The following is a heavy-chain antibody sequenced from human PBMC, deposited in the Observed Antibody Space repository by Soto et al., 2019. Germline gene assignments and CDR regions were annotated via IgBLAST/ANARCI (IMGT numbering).Heavy chain of an antibody. Sequence: AETLFLTCTVSSGSISSYYWSWIRQPPGKGLEWIGYIYYSGSTNYNPSLKSRVTISVDTSKNQFSLKLSSVTAADTAVYYCAREMRYCSSTSCSHAEFDPWGQGTLVPVSS. CDR1: SGSISSYY. CDR3: AREMRYCSSTSCSHAEFDP. D-gene: IGHD2-2*01. V-gene: IGHV4-59*01. CDR2: IYYSGST. J-gene: IGHJ5*02.